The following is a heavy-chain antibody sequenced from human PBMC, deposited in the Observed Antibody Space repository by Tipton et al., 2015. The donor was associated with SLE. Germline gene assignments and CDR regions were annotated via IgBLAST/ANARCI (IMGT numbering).Heavy chain of an antibody. V-gene: IGHV4-4*07. CDR1: GGSISTYY. CDR3: ARGNWNYQSY. J-gene: IGHJ4*02. Sequence: LRLSCTVSGGSISTYYWGWIRQPAGKALEWIGRVHISGSTNYNPSLKSRVTISVDTSKNQFSLTLSSVTAADTAIYYCARGNWNYQSYWGQGTLVTVSS. CDR2: VHISGST. D-gene: IGHD1-7*01.